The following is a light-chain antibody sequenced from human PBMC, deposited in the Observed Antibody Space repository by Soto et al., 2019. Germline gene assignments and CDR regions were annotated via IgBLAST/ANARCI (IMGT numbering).Light chain of an antibody. J-gene: IGKJ2*01. CDR3: QHYGRSPPVYT. V-gene: IGKV3-20*01. Sequence: EIVLTQSPGTLSLSPGERATLSCRASQSVYTNYLAWYQQKPGQAPRLLIYGASRRATGIPDRFSGSGSGTDFNLTISRLEPEDFAVYYCQHYGRSPPVYTFVQGTKLEIK. CDR2: GAS. CDR1: QSVYTNY.